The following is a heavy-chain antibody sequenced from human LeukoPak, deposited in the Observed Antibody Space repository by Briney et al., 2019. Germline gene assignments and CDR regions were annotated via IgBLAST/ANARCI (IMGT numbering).Heavy chain of an antibody. V-gene: IGHV4-34*01. CDR3: ARGGGYYDSSGYLTAD. CDR2: INHSGIT. J-gene: IGHJ4*02. D-gene: IGHD3-22*01. CDR1: GGSFSGYY. Sequence: PSETLSLTCAVYGGSFSGYYWSWIRQSPGKGLEWLGEINHSGITNYNLSLKSRVTISVDTSKKQSSLRLSSVTAADTAVYYCARGGGYYDSSGYLTADWGQGTLVTVSS.